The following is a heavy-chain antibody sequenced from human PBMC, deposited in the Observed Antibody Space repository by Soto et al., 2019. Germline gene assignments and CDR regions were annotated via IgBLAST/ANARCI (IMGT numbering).Heavy chain of an antibody. Sequence: PSETLSLTCTVSGGSISRYYWSWVRQPPGKGLEWIGYIYYSGSTNYNPSLKSRVTISVDTSKNQFSLKLSSVTAADTAVYYCARGYYDSSGYYYVPFDYWGQGTLVTVSS. CDR1: GGSISRYY. CDR3: ARGYYDSSGYYYVPFDY. V-gene: IGHV4-59*01. J-gene: IGHJ4*02. CDR2: IYYSGST. D-gene: IGHD3-22*01.